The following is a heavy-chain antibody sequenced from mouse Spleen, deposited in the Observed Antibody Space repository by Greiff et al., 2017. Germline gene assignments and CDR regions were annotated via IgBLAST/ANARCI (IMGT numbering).Heavy chain of an antibody. D-gene: IGHD4-1*01. CDR1: GYAFSSYW. V-gene: IGHV1-80*01. CDR2: IYPGDGDT. J-gene: IGHJ1*01. Sequence: QVQLKQSGAELVRPGSSVKISCKASGYAFSSYWMNWVKQRPGQGLEWIGQIYPGDGDTNYNGKFKGKATLTADKSSSTAYMQLSSLTSEDSAVYFWATGGGSYWYFDVWGAGTTVTVSS. CDR3: ATGGGSYWYFDV.